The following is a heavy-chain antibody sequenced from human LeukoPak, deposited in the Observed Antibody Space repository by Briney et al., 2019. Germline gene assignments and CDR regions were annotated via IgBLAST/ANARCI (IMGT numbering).Heavy chain of an antibody. Sequence: PSETLSLTCTVSGGSISSYYWSWIRQPPGKGLEWIGYIYYSGSTNYNPSLKSRVTISVDTSKNQFSLKLSSVTAADMAVYYCARANGGLDYWGQGTLVTVSS. CDR2: IYYSGST. D-gene: IGHD2-8*01. V-gene: IGHV4-59*01. CDR3: ARANGGLDY. CDR1: GGSISSYY. J-gene: IGHJ4*02.